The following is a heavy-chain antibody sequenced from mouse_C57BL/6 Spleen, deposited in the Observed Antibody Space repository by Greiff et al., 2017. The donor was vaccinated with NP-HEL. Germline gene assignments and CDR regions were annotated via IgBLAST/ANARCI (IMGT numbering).Heavy chain of an antibody. CDR2: IYPRSGNT. CDR3: ARSGGSSYGYVDV. J-gene: IGHJ1*03. V-gene: IGHV1-81*01. CDR1: GYTFTSYG. Sequence: VQLQQSGAELARPGASVKLSCKASGYTFTSYGISWVKQRTGQGLEWIGEIYPRSGNTYYNEKFKGKATLTADKSSSRAYMELRSLTSEDSAVYFCARSGGSSYGYVDVWGTGTTGTVSS. D-gene: IGHD1-1*01.